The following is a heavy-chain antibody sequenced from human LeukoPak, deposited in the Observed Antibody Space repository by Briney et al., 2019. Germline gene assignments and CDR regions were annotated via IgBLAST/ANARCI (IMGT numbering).Heavy chain of an antibody. CDR3: ARDGWYDILTGNDY. CDR2: IYHSGST. V-gene: IGHV4-4*02. Sequence: SGTLSLTCAVSGGSISSSNWWSWIRQPPGKGLEWIGEIYHSGSTNYNPSLKSRVTISVDKSKTQFSLKLSSVTAADTAVYYCARDGWYDILTGNDYWGQGTLVTVSS. D-gene: IGHD3-9*01. J-gene: IGHJ4*02. CDR1: GGSISSSNW.